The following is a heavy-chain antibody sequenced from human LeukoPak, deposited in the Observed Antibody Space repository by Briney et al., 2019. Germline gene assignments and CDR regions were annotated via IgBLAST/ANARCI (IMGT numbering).Heavy chain of an antibody. CDR2: IYTSGST. D-gene: IGHD3-22*01. CDR3: ARVTTGGYYNY. J-gene: IGHJ4*02. CDR1: GGSISSGSYY. Sequence: SETRSLTCTVSGGSISSGSYYWSWIRQPAGKGLEWIGRIYTSGSTNYNPSLKSRGTISLDTSENHFSLKLSSVTAADTAVYYCARVTTGGYYNYWGQGTLVTVSS. V-gene: IGHV4-61*02.